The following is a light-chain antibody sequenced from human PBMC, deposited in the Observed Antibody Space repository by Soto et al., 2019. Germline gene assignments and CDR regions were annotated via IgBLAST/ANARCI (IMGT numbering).Light chain of an antibody. CDR1: QDISNY. V-gene: IGKV1-33*01. CDR3: QQSVT. J-gene: IGKJ5*01. CDR2: DGS. Sequence: DIQMTQSPSSLSASVGDRVTITCQASQDISNYLNWYQQKPGKAPKLLIYDGSNLETGVPSRFSGSGSGTDFTFTISSLQPEDIAIYYCQQSVTFGQGTRLVIK.